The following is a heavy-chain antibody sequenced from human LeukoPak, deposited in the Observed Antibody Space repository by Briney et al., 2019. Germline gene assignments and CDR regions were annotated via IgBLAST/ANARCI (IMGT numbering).Heavy chain of an antibody. Sequence: PSETLSLTCTVSGGSISSSSYYWGWIRQPPGKGLEWIGSIYYSGSTYYNPSLKSRVTISVDTSKNQFSLKLSSVTAADTAVYYCARRVYYGSGSPRSYYFDYWGQGTLVTVSS. CDR1: GGSISSSSYY. V-gene: IGHV4-39*01. CDR2: IYYSGST. J-gene: IGHJ4*02. D-gene: IGHD3-10*01. CDR3: ARRVYYGSGSPRSYYFDY.